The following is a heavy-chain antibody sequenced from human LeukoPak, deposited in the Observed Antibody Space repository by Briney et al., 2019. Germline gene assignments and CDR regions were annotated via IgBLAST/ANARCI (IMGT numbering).Heavy chain of an antibody. CDR3: ASRLSIAARPGAGFAG. CDR1: GGSFSGYY. D-gene: IGHD6-6*01. CDR2: INHSGST. V-gene: IGHV4-34*01. J-gene: IGHJ4*02. Sequence: SETLSLTCAVYGGSFSGYYWSWTRQPPGKGLEWIGEINHSGSTNYNPSLKSRVTISVDTSKNQFSLKLSSVTAADTAVYYCASRLSIAARPGAGFAGWGQGTLVTVSS.